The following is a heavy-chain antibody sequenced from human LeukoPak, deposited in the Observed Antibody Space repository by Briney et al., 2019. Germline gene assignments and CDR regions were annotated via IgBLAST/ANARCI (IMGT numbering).Heavy chain of an antibody. CDR1: GFTFSKYA. D-gene: IGHD3-10*01. Sequence: GGSLRLSCAASGFTFSKYAMSWVRPAPGKGLELVSGISGSGGGPYYADSVKGRFTISRDNSKNTLYLQMNSLRADDTAVYYCARDRDGTGNYPLDYWGQGTLVIVSS. CDR2: ISGSGGGP. V-gene: IGHV3-23*01. CDR3: ARDRDGTGNYPLDY. J-gene: IGHJ4*02.